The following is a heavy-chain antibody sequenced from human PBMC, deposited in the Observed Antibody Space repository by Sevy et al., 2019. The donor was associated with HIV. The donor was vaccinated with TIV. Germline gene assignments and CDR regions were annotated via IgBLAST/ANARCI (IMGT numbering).Heavy chain of an antibody. V-gene: IGHV5-51*01. J-gene: IGHJ4*02. CDR1: GYTFTSSW. CDR3: ARRTRDCDGDTCYGTYFDT. D-gene: IGHD2-21*01. CDR2: IYPGDSDT. Sequence: GESLKISCQGSGYTFTSSWVDWVRQLPGKGLEWMGTIYPGDSDTRYSPSFQGQVTISVDKSTNTAFLQWASLRTSDTAMYYCARRTRDCDGDTCYGTYFDTWGQGTLVTVSS.